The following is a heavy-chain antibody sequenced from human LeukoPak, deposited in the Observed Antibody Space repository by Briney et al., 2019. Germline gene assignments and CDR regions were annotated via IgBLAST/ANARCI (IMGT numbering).Heavy chain of an antibody. CDR1: GGSISSYY. CDR2: IYYSGST. V-gene: IGHV4-59*01. J-gene: IGHJ6*03. Sequence: PSETLSLTCTVSGGSISSYYWSWIRQPPGKGLEWIGYIYYSGSTNYNPSLKSRVTISVDTSKNQFSLKLSSVTAADTAVYYCARGDWYYYYMDVWGKGTTVTISS. CDR3: ARGDWYYYYMDV. D-gene: IGHD3-9*01.